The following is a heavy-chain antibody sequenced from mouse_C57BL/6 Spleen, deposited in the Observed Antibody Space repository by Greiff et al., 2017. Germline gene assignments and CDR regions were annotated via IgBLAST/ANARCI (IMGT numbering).Heavy chain of an antibody. CDR1: GYAFSSYW. Sequence: QVQLQQSWAELVKPGASVKISCKASGYAFSSYWMNWVKQRPGKGLEWIGQIYPGDGDTNYNGKFKGKATLTADKSSSTAYMQLSSLTSEDSAVYFCARGDYGYYYAMDYWGQGTSVTVSS. CDR2: IYPGDGDT. J-gene: IGHJ4*01. CDR3: ARGDYGYYYAMDY. D-gene: IGHD2-2*01. V-gene: IGHV1-80*01.